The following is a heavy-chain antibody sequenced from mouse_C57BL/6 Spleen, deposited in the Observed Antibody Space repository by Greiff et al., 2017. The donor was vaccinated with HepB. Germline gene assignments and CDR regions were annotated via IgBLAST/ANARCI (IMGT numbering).Heavy chain of an antibody. CDR1: GFTFSSYA. J-gene: IGHJ2*01. Sequence: EVQLVESGGGLVKPGGSLKLSCAASGFTFSSYAMSWVRQTPEKRLEWVATISDGGSYTYYPDNVKGRFTISRDNAKNNLYLQMSHLKSEDTAMYYCARDLGTMITTFDYWGQGTTLTVSS. CDR2: ISDGGSYT. V-gene: IGHV5-4*01. D-gene: IGHD2-4*01. CDR3: ARDLGTMITTFDY.